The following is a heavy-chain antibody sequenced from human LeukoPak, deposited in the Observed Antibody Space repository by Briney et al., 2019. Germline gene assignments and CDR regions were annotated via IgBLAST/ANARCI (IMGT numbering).Heavy chain of an antibody. D-gene: IGHD3-10*01. J-gene: IGHJ4*02. Sequence: PGGSLRLSCAASGFTFSSFWMAWVRQVPGKGLEWVGNINQDGSERHYVDSLKGRFIVSRDNAKNSLYLQMNTLRAEDTAVYYCARDRSTSGRQYWGQGTLVTVSS. CDR2: INQDGSER. V-gene: IGHV3-7*01. CDR1: GFTFSSFW. CDR3: ARDRSTSGRQY.